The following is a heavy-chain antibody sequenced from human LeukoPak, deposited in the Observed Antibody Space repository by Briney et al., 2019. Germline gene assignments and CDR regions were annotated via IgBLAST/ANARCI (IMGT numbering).Heavy chain of an antibody. CDR3: FGGSGYNSDY. CDR2: ISGSGGNT. J-gene: IGHJ4*02. Sequence: HTGGSLRLSCTVSGFTFSSYAMNWVRQAPGKGLEWVSLISGSGGNTYYADSVKGRFTISRDNSKNTLYLQMNSLRAEDTALYSCFGGSGYNSDYWGQGTLVTVSP. V-gene: IGHV3-23*01. CDR1: GFTFSSYA. D-gene: IGHD3-22*01.